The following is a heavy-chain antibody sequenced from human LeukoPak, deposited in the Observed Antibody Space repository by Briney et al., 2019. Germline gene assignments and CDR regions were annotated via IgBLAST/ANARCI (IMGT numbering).Heavy chain of an antibody. CDR3: AKRGVVIRVILVGFHKEAYYFDS. Sequence: QPGGSLRLSCAVSGITLSNYGMSWVRQAPGKELEWVAGISDSGGRTNYADSVKGRFTISRDSPKNTLHLQMNSLRAEDTAVYFCAKRGVVIRVILVGFHKEAYYFDSWGQGALVTVSS. J-gene: IGHJ4*02. V-gene: IGHV3-23*01. CDR1: GITLSNYG. D-gene: IGHD3-22*01. CDR2: ISDSGGRT.